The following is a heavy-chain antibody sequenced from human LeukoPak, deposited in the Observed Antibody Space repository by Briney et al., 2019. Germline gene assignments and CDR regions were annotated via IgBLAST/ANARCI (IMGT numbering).Heavy chain of an antibody. D-gene: IGHD5-12*01. V-gene: IGHV3-23*01. J-gene: IGHJ4*02. CDR1: RFTFSSYG. Sequence: GGSLRLPCAASRFTFSSYGMHWVRQAPGKGLEWVSAISGSGGSTYYADSVKGRFTISRDNSKNTLYLQMNSLRAEDTAVYYCAKVIKSGYVGYWGQGTLVTVSS. CDR2: ISGSGGST. CDR3: AKVIKSGYVGY.